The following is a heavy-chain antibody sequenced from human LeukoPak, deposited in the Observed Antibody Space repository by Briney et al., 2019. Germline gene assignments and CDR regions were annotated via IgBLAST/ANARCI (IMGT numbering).Heavy chain of an antibody. CDR2: SADSGST. V-gene: IGHV4-59*12. D-gene: IGHD6-19*01. J-gene: IGHJ5*02. Sequence: KPAETLSLTCTVSGDSMSDDWWTWIRQPPGKGLEWIGYSADSGSTNYNPSLKSRVTISVDTSKNQFSLKLSSVTAADTDVYYCAREVSSGWYGRPFDRCGQGTLVTVSA. CDR1: GDSMSDDW. CDR3: AREVSSGWYGRPFDR.